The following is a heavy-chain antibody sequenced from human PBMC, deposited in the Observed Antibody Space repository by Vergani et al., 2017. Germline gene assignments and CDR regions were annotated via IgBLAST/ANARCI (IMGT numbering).Heavy chain of an antibody. CDR3: ARKVFGVSTAGYYYYYMDV. Sequence: QVQLVESGGGVVQPGRSLRLSCAASGFTFSSNGMHWVRQAPGKGLEWVAVIWYDGSNKYYADSVKGRFTISRDNSKNTLYLQMNSLRAEDTAVYYCARKVFGVSTAGYYYYYMDVWGKGTTVTVSS. CDR1: GFTFSSNG. CDR2: IWYDGSNK. D-gene: IGHD5/OR15-5a*01. J-gene: IGHJ6*03. V-gene: IGHV3-33*01.